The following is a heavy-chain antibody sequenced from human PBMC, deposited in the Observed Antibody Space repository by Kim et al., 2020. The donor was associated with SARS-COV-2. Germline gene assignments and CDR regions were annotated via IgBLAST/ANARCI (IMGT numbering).Heavy chain of an antibody. CDR3: ATLRAVAVAGPSIDCIDY. D-gene: IGHD6-19*01. J-gene: IGHJ4*02. V-gene: IGHV4-39*01. Sequence: SETLSLTCTVSGGSISSSSYYWGWIRQPPGKGLEWIESSYYGGSTYYNPSLKSRLTISVDTSKNQFSLKLSSVTAADTAVYYCATLRAVAVAGPSIDCIDYWGQGTLVTVSS. CDR2: SYYGGST. CDR1: GGSISSSSYY.